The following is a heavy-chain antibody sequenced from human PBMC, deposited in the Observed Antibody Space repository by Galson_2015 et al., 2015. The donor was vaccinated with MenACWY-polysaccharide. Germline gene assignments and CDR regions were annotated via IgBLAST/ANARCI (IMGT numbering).Heavy chain of an antibody. V-gene: IGHV4-4*07. CDR3: ARFHSDAFDI. J-gene: IGHJ3*02. Sequence: SETLSLTCTVSGGSISSYYWSWIRQPAGKGLEWIGRIYTSGSTNYNPSLTSRVTMSVDTSKNQFSLQLNSVTPEDTAAYYCARFHSDAFDIGGQGPMLTVSS. CDR1: GGSISSYY. CDR2: IYTSGST.